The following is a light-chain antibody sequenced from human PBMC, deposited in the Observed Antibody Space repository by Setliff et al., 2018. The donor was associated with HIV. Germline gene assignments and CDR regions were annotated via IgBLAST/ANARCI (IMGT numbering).Light chain of an antibody. J-gene: IGKJ1*01. Sequence: VLTQSPGTLSLSPGERATLSCRASQSIASAYLAWYQHRPGQAPRLLIYGGSSRALGIPIRFSGSGSGTDFTLTISGLESEDLAVYYCHHYVSSLWTFGQGTRWIS. CDR3: HHYVSSLWT. CDR1: QSIASAY. CDR2: GGS. V-gene: IGKV3-20*01.